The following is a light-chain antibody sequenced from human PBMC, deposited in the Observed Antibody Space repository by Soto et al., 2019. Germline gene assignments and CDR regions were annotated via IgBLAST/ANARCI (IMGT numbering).Light chain of an antibody. J-gene: IGLJ3*02. CDR3: CSYANTTTV. V-gene: IGLV2-23*01. Sequence: QSALTQPASVSGSPGQSITISCTGVSSDVGGYYLVSWYQHHSGKAPKLMIYEDSKRPSGVSNRFSGSKSDNTASLTISGLQAEDEADYYCCSYANTTTVFGGGTKLAVL. CDR1: SSDVGGYYL. CDR2: EDS.